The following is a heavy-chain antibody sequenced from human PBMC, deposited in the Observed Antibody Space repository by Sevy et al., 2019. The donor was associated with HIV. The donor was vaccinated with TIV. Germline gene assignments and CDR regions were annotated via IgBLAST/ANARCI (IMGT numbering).Heavy chain of an antibody. CDR3: AKGRFDYDSSGYYAHAEYFQH. Sequence: GGSLRLSCAASGFTFSSYAMSWVRQAPGKGLEWVSAISGSGGSTYYADSVKGRFTISRDNSKNTLYLQMSSLRAEDTAVYYCAKGRFDYDSSGYYAHAEYFQHWGQGTLVTVSS. J-gene: IGHJ1*01. CDR1: GFTFSSYA. D-gene: IGHD3-22*01. CDR2: ISGSGGST. V-gene: IGHV3-23*01.